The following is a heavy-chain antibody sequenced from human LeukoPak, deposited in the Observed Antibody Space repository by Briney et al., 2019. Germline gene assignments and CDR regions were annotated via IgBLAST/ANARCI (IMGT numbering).Heavy chain of an antibody. CDR1: GYTFTSYY. J-gene: IGHJ6*03. CDR3: ARAAVAGYYYYMDV. V-gene: IGHV1-69*05. Sequence: GASVKVSCKASGYTFTSYYMHWVRQAPGQGLEWMGGIIPLFGTPNYAQKSQGRVTITTDETTTTAYMELSSLRSEDTAVYYCARAAVAGYYYYMDVWGKGTTVTVSS. D-gene: IGHD6-13*01. CDR2: IIPLFGTP.